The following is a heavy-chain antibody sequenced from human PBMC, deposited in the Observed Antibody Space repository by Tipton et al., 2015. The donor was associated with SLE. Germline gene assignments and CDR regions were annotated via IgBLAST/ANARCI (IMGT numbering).Heavy chain of an antibody. CDR2: IYYSGST. CDR3: ARDAQYYDFWSGSGRVVYYYYMDV. Sequence: TLSLTCTVSGGSISSGGYYWSWIRQHPGKGLEWIGFIYYSGSTYYNPSLKSRVTISVDTSKNQFSLKLSSVTAADTAVYYCARDAQYYDFWSGSGRVVYYYYMDVWGKGTTVTVSS. D-gene: IGHD3-3*01. CDR1: GGSISSGGYY. V-gene: IGHV4-31*03. J-gene: IGHJ6*03.